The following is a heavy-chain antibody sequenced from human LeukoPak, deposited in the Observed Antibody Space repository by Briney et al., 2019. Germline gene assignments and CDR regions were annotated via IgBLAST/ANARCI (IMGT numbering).Heavy chain of an antibody. CDR3: ARDREMATLRLAAY. J-gene: IGHJ4*02. CDR2: INHTGNT. V-gene: IGHV4-34*01. D-gene: IGHD5-24*01. Sequence: SETLSLTCAVYGGSFSGYYWSWIRQPPGKGLEWIGEINHTGNTGYNPSLKSRVTISVDTSKNQFSLKLSSVTAADTAVYYCARDREMATLRLAAYWGQGTLVTVSS. CDR1: GGSFSGYY.